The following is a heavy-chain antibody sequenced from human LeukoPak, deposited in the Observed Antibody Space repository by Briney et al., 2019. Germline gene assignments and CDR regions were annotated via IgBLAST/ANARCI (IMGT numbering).Heavy chain of an antibody. CDR3: ARGGIDGDYAYYFDY. CDR2: ISTSGNT. CDR1: GVPVATGTYY. D-gene: IGHD4-17*01. Sequence: SETLSLTCTVSGVPVATGTYYWTWIRQPAGEGLEWIGRISTSGNTNYNPSLRGRVTISVDTSKNQFSLKLSSVTAADTAVYYCARGGIDGDYAYYFDYWGQGTLVTVSS. J-gene: IGHJ4*02. V-gene: IGHV4-61*10.